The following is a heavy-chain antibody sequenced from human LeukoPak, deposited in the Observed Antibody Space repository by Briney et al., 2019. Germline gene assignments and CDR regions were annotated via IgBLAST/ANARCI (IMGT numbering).Heavy chain of an antibody. J-gene: IGHJ2*01. CDR1: GGTFSSYA. CDR3: ARVRSIAVAGPYWYFDP. D-gene: IGHD6-19*01. Sequence: ASVKVSCKASGGTFSSYAISWVRQAPGQGLEWMGGIIPIFGTANYAQKFQGRVTITADESTSTAYMELSSLRSEDTAVYYCARVRSIAVAGPYWYFDPWGRGTLVTVSS. CDR2: IIPIFGTA. V-gene: IGHV1-69*13.